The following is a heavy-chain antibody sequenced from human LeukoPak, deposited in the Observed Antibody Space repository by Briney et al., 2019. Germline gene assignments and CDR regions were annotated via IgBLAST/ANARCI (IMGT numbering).Heavy chain of an antibody. D-gene: IGHD2/OR15-2a*01. CDR1: GFTVSSNY. CDR2: IYSGGST. V-gene: IGHV3-53*01. J-gene: IGHJ4*02. Sequence: GGSLRLSCAASGFTVSSNYMSWVRQAPGKGLEWVSVIYSGGSTYNADSVKGRFTISRDNAKNSLYLQMNSLRAEDTAVYYCARSPQKIVDYWGQGTLVTVSS. CDR3: ARSPQKIVDY.